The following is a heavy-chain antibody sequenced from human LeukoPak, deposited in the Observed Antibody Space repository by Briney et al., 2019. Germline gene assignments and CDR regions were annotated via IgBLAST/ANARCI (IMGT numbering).Heavy chain of an antibody. Sequence: ASVKVSCKASGYTFTGYYIHWVRHAPGQGLECVGWINPNSGGTKYAQKFQGRVTMTRDTSISTAYMELRRLRSDDTAVYYCARGGSGSYFSWLDPWGQGTLVTVSS. V-gene: IGHV1-2*02. CDR1: GYTFTGYY. D-gene: IGHD3-10*01. J-gene: IGHJ5*02. CDR3: ARGGSGSYFSWLDP. CDR2: INPNSGGT.